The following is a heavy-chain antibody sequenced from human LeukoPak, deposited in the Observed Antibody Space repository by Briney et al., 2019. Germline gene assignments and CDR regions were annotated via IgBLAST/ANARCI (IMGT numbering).Heavy chain of an antibody. J-gene: IGHJ6*03. Sequence: GGSLRLSCAASGFNFRNYGIHWVRQAPGKGLEWVTFIQYDGTKKYYADSVKGRFTISRDNSKNTLYRQMNSLRPEDTALYYCAKNILTMTMDYMDVWGKGTTVTVSS. D-gene: IGHD4/OR15-4a*01. CDR1: GFNFRNYG. CDR2: IQYDGTKK. V-gene: IGHV3-30*02. CDR3: AKNILTMTMDYMDV.